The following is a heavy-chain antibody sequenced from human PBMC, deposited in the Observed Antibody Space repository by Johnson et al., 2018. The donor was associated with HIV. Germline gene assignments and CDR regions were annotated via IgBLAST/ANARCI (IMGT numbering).Heavy chain of an antibody. CDR2: IREDGSDK. CDR1: GFTFGNYA. Sequence: AQLVESGGGLVKPGGSLRLSCAASGFTFGNYAMTWVRQAPGKGLEWLANIREDGSDKYYAGSVKGRFTISRDNAKNSLYLQMNNLRGEDTAVYYCVRDHQPWGQGTMVTVSS. J-gene: IGHJ3*01. D-gene: IGHD2-2*01. CDR3: VRDHQP. V-gene: IGHV3-7*05.